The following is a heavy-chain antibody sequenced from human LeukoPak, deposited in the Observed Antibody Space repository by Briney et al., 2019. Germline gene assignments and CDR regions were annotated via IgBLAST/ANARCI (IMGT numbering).Heavy chain of an antibody. CDR2: ISSSSYI. V-gene: IGHV3-21*01. J-gene: IGHJ4*02. CDR3: ARDRDGYSYGLNYFDY. Sequence: GGSLTLSCAASGFTFSTYTMKWVRQAPGKGLEWVSSISSSSYIYFADSVKDRFTISRDNAKKSLYLHMDSLRAEDTAVYYCARDRDGYSYGLNYFDYWGQGTLVTVSS. CDR1: GFTFSTYT. D-gene: IGHD5-18*01.